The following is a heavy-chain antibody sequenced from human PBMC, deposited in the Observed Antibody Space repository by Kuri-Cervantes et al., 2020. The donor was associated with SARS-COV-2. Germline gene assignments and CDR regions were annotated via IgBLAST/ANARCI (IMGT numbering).Heavy chain of an antibody. CDR2: INPNSGGT. CDR1: GGTFSNYL. Sequence: ASVKVSCKASGGTFSNYLITWVRQAPGQGLEWMGCINPNSGGTNYALKFQGRVTMTRDTSISTAYMELSRLRSDDTAVYYCMVVGVQNWFDPWGQGTLVTVSS. CDR3: MVVGVQNWFDP. J-gene: IGHJ5*02. D-gene: IGHD3-10*01. V-gene: IGHV1-2*02.